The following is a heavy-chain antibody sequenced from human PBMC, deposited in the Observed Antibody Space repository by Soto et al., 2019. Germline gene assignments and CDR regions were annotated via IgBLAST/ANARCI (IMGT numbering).Heavy chain of an antibody. CDR2: TYYRSNWRH. CDR1: GDSVSSNTAA. J-gene: IGHJ4*02. D-gene: IGHD6-19*01. CDR3: ARGVAGSGFDL. V-gene: IGHV6-1*01. Sequence: SPTLSLTCAISGDSVSSNTAAWNWISSSPSRGLEWLGRTYYRSNWRHDYAVSVKSRITVNPDTSKNHFSLQLNSVTPDDTAVYYCARGVAGSGFDLWGQGTLLTVSS.